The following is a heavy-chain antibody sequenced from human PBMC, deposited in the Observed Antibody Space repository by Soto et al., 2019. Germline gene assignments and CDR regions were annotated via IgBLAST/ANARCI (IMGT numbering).Heavy chain of an antibody. CDR1: GYTFTSYG. J-gene: IGHJ6*02. CDR3: ASPGLYCSGGSCYSRYYYYGMDV. D-gene: IGHD2-15*01. V-gene: IGHV1-18*01. Sequence: ASVKVSCKAAGYTFTSYGISWGRQAPGQGLEWMGWISAYNGNTNYAQKLQGRVTMTTDTSTSTAYMELRSLRSDDTAVYYCASPGLYCSGGSCYSRYYYYGMDVWGQGTTVTVSS. CDR2: ISAYNGNT.